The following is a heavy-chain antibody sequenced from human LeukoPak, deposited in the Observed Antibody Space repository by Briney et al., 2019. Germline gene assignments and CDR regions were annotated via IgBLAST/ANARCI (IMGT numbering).Heavy chain of an antibody. CDR2: INHSGST. Sequence: TSETLSLTCAVYGGSFSGYYWSWIRQPPGKGLEWIGEINHSGSTDYNPSLKSRVTISVDTSKNQFSLKLSSVTAADTAVYYCARGDPRHFDYWGQGTLVTVSS. J-gene: IGHJ4*02. CDR1: GGSFSGYY. CDR3: ARGDPRHFDY. V-gene: IGHV4-34*01. D-gene: IGHD1-1*01.